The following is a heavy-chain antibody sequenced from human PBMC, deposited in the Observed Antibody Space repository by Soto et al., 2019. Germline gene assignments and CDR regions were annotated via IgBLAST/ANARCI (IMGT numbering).Heavy chain of an antibody. V-gene: IGHV3-53*04. D-gene: IGHD6-13*01. Sequence: GSLRLSCAASGFTVSSNYMSWVRQAPGKGLEWVSVIYSGGSTYYADSVKGRFTISRHNSKNTLYLQMNSLRAEDTAVYYCARDLRGSSSWYEDYGMDVWGQGTTVTVSS. CDR3: ARDLRGSSSWYEDYGMDV. J-gene: IGHJ6*02. CDR2: IYSGGST. CDR1: GFTVSSNY.